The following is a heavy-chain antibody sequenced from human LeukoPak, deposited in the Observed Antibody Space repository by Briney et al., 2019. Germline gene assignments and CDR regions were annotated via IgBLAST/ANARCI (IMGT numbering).Heavy chain of an antibody. CDR2: IYYSGST. Sequence: SETLSLTCTVSGGSISSYYWSCIRQPPGKGLEWIGYIYYSGSTKYNPSLKSRVSISVDTSKNQFSLKLSSVTAADTAVYYCARHSSSWYDAWGQGTLVTVSS. CDR1: GGSISSYY. CDR3: ARHSSSWYDA. J-gene: IGHJ5*02. V-gene: IGHV4-59*08. D-gene: IGHD6-13*01.